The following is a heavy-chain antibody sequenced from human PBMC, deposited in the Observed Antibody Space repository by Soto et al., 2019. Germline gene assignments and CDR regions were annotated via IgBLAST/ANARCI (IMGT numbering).Heavy chain of an antibody. CDR2: ISGRGSNI. Sequence: KPGGSLRLSCAASGFTCSDYYMSWIRQDPGKGMEWMGYISGRGSNIYYADSVKGRFTISRDNAKNSLYLQMNSLRAEDTAVYYCVRDDFWSGYYRYFDYWGQGTLVTVSS. V-gene: IGHV3-11*01. J-gene: IGHJ4*02. D-gene: IGHD3-3*01. CDR3: VRDDFWSGYYRYFDY. CDR1: GFTCSDYY.